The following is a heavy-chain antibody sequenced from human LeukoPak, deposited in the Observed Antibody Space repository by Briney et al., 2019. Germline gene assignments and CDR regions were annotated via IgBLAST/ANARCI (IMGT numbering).Heavy chain of an antibody. CDR2: IRYDGSNK. Sequence: GGSLRLSCAASGFTFSSYGMHWVRQAPGKGLEWVAFIRYDGSNKYYADSVKGRFTISRDNSKNTLYLQMNSLRAEDTAVYYCARGAYSSSWKYFQHWGQGTLVTVSS. J-gene: IGHJ1*01. V-gene: IGHV3-30*02. CDR1: GFTFSSYG. D-gene: IGHD6-13*01. CDR3: ARGAYSSSWKYFQH.